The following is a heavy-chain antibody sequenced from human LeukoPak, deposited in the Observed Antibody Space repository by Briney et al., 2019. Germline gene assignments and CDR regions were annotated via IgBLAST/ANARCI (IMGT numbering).Heavy chain of an antibody. CDR2: IIPIFGTA. Sequence: ASVKVSCKASGGTFSSYAISWVRRAPGQGLEWMGGIIPIFGTANYAQKFQGRVTITADESTSTAYMELSSLRSEDAAVYYCARDGRYYYDSSGYYYASDYWGQGTLVTVSS. CDR3: ARDGRYYYDSSGYYYASDY. D-gene: IGHD3-22*01. V-gene: IGHV1-69*13. CDR1: GGTFSSYA. J-gene: IGHJ4*02.